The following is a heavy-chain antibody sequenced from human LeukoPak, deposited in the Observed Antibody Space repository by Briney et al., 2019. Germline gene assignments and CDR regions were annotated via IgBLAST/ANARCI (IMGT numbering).Heavy chain of an antibody. CDR2: INPNSGGT. Sequence: ASVTVSCKASGYTFTGYYMHWVRQAPGQGLEWMGWINPNSGGTNYAQKFQGRVTMTRDTSISTAYMELSRLRSDDTAVYYCARVRCSGGSCYVEKYYFDYWGQGTLVTVSS. CDR3: ARVRCSGGSCYVEKYYFDY. CDR1: GYTFTGYY. J-gene: IGHJ4*02. D-gene: IGHD2-15*01. V-gene: IGHV1-2*02.